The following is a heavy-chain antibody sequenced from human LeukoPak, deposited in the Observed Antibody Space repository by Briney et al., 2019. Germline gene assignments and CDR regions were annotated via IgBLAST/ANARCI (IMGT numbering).Heavy chain of an antibody. Sequence: ASVKVSCKASGYTFTGYYIHWVRQAPGQGLEWMGWINPNSGGTSYAQKFQGRVTMTRDTSISTVYMELNRLRSDDTAVFYCARGSGGPLQVLDYWGQGTLVTVSS. V-gene: IGHV1-2*02. D-gene: IGHD3-3*01. CDR2: INPNSGGT. CDR3: ARGSGGPLQVLDY. CDR1: GYTFTGYY. J-gene: IGHJ4*02.